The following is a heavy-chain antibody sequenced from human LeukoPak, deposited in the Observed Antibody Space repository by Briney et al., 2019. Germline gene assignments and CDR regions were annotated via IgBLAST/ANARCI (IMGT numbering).Heavy chain of an antibody. CDR3: VRLLKSGWSNWFDP. CDR1: GDSINSNNYY. J-gene: IGHJ5*02. V-gene: IGHV4-39*01. D-gene: IGHD6-19*01. CDR2: IYYSGST. Sequence: SETLSLTCSVSGDSINSNNYYWGWIRQPPGKGLEWIASIYYSGSTFYNPSLKSRVTMSVDTSKNQFSLNLTSVTAADAAVYYCVRLLKSGWSNWFDPWGQGTLVTVSS.